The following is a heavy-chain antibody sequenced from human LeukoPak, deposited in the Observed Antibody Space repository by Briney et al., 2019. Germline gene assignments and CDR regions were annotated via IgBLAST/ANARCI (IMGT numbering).Heavy chain of an antibody. V-gene: IGHV4-59*08. D-gene: IGHD3-10*01. CDR1: GGSISSSY. Sequence: SETLSLPCTVSGGSISSSYWNWIRQPPGKGLEWIGYIYYSGSTNYNPSPKSRVTISVDTSKNQFSLKLSSVTAADTAVYYCARRGGSGSPSKVLDIWGQGTMVTVSS. CDR3: ARRGGSGSPSKVLDI. J-gene: IGHJ3*02. CDR2: IYYSGST.